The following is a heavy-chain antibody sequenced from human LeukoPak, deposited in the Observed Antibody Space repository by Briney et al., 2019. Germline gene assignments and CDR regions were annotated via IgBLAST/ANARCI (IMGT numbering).Heavy chain of an antibody. V-gene: IGHV4-59*01. D-gene: IGHD1-26*01. CDR3: ARDKWEPRYAFDI. Sequence: SETLTLTCTVSSGSIGSYYWSWIRQPPGKGLEWIGYIYYTGSTDYNPSLKSRVTILVDRSKNQFSLKLSSLTAADTAVYYCARDKWEPRYAFDIWGQGTMVTVSS. CDR1: SGSIGSYY. J-gene: IGHJ3*02. CDR2: IYYTGST.